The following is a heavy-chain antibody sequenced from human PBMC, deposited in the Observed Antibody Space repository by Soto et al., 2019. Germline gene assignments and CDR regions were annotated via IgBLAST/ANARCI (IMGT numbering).Heavy chain of an antibody. CDR1: GGSVSSGSYY. CDR2: ISYSGST. Sequence: NPSETLSLTCSVSGGSVSSGSYYWSWIRQPPGKGLEWIGHISYSGSTNYSPSLKSRVTISVDKSKNQFSLKLNSVTAADTAVYYCARGGVVVAARDWDYYGLDVWGQGTTVTVSS. J-gene: IGHJ6*02. D-gene: IGHD2-15*01. CDR3: ARGGVVVAARDWDYYGLDV. V-gene: IGHV4-61*01.